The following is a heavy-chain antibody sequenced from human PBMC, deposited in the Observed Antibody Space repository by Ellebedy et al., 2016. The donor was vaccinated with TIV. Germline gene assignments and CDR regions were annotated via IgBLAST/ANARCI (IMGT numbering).Heavy chain of an antibody. CDR3: TRGPNKADN. J-gene: IGHJ4*02. Sequence: GESLKISCAASGFSVSTNYMSWVRRAPGKGLDWVAVIYSGGSAYYADSVQGRLTISRDSSKNTLYLQMNSLRVDDTAVYYCTRGPNKADNWGQGTLVTVSS. CDR2: IYSGGSA. V-gene: IGHV3-53*01. CDR1: GFSVSTNY. D-gene: IGHD1/OR15-1a*01.